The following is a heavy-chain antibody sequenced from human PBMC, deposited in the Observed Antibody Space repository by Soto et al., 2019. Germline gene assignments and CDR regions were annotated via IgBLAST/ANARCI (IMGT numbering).Heavy chain of an antibody. CDR1: GGSISSYY. V-gene: IGHV4-59*08. Sequence: SETLSLTCTVSGGSISSYYWSWFRQPPGKGLEWIGYIYYSGSTNYNPSLKSRVTISVDTSKNHFSLRLSSVTAADTAVYYCARLRLYYYYMDVWGKGTTVTVSS. J-gene: IGHJ6*03. CDR3: ARLRLYYYYMDV. CDR2: IYYSGST. D-gene: IGHD6-25*01.